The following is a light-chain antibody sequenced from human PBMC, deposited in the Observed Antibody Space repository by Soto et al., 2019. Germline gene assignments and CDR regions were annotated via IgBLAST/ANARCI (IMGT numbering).Light chain of an antibody. Sequence: QSVLTQPTSSSGSPGQSVTISCTGNSSDVGGYNFVSWYQQHPGKAPKLLIYEVSKRPSGVPDRFSGSKSGNTASLTVSGLQAEYEADYYCSSYAGSNNPVFGGGTKLTVL. V-gene: IGLV2-8*01. CDR3: SSYAGSNNPV. CDR2: EVS. CDR1: SSDVGGYNF. J-gene: IGLJ2*01.